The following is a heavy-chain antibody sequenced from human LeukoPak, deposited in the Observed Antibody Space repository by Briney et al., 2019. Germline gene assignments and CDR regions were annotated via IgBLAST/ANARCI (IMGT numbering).Heavy chain of an antibody. CDR2: IYYSGST. V-gene: IGHV4-39*07. J-gene: IGHJ4*02. D-gene: IGHD2-15*01. Sequence: SETLSLTCTVSGGSISSSSYYWGWIRQPPGKGLGWIGSIYYSGSTYYNPSLKSRVTISVDTSKNQFSLKLSSVTAADTAVYYCARVFGYSLDYWGQGTLVTVSS. CDR3: ARVFGYSLDY. CDR1: GGSISSSSYY.